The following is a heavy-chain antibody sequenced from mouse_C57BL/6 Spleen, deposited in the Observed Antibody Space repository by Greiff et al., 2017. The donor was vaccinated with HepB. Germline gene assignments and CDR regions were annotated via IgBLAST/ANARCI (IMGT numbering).Heavy chain of an antibody. CDR1: GFTFSDYG. CDR3: ARGDYYGSTSMDY. V-gene: IGHV5-17*01. J-gene: IGHJ4*01. D-gene: IGHD1-1*01. CDR2: ISSGSSTI. Sequence: EVNLVESGGGLVKPGGSLKLSCAASGFTFSDYGMHWVRQAPEKGLEWVAYISSGSSTIYYADTVKGRFTISRDNAKNTLFLQMTSLRSEDTAMYYCARGDYYGSTSMDYWGQGTSVTVSS.